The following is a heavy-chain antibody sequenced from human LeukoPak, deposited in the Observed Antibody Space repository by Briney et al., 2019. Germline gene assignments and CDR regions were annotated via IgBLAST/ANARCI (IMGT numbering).Heavy chain of an antibody. CDR3: ARDGSGYYPHYYGMDV. V-gene: IGHV3-30*04. D-gene: IGHD3-3*01. CDR1: GFTFSSYA. Sequence: PGGSLRLSCAASGFTFSSYAMHWVRQAPGKGLEWVAVISYDGSNKYYADSAKGRFTISRDNSMNTLYLQMNSLRAEDTAVYYCARDGSGYYPHYYGMDVWGQGTTVTVSS. J-gene: IGHJ6*02. CDR2: ISYDGSNK.